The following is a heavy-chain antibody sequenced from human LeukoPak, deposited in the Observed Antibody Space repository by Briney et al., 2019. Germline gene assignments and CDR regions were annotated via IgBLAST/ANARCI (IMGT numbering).Heavy chain of an antibody. Sequence: GGSLRLSCAASGFTFDDYTMYWIRQAPGKGLEWVSAINWDGASRTYADSVKGRLSISRDNSKNSLYLQMNSLRREDTALHYCVKGGGGLATITSLQYWGQGTLVTVSS. V-gene: IGHV3-43*01. CDR1: GFTFDDYT. CDR2: INWDGASR. D-gene: IGHD5-24*01. J-gene: IGHJ4*02. CDR3: VKGGGGLATITSLQY.